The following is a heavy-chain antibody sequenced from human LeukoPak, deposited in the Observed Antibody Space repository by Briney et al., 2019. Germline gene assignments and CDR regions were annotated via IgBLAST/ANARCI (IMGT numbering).Heavy chain of an antibody. CDR2: ISYDGSNK. Sequence: GGSLRLSCAASGFTFSSYAMHWVRQAPGKGLEWVAVISYDGSNKYYADSVKGRFTISRDNSKNTLYLQMNSLRAEDTAVYYCARTVWPLDLWYFDYWGQGTLFTVSS. J-gene: IGHJ4*02. CDR3: ARTVWPLDLWYFDY. V-gene: IGHV3-30-3*01. D-gene: IGHD4-17*01. CDR1: GFTFSSYA.